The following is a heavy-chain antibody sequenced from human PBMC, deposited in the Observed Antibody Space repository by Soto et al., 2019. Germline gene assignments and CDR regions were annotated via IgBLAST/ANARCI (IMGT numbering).Heavy chain of an antibody. Sequence: GGSLRLSCAASGFAFNDAWMTWVRQAPGKGLEWVSYISSSSSTIYYADSVKGRFTISRDNAKNSLYLQMNSLRAEDTAVYYCARDGGYCSGGSCSYFDYWGQGTLVTSPQ. V-gene: IGHV3-48*01. J-gene: IGHJ4*02. CDR2: ISSSSSTI. CDR3: ARDGGYCSGGSCSYFDY. CDR1: GFAFNDAW. D-gene: IGHD2-15*01.